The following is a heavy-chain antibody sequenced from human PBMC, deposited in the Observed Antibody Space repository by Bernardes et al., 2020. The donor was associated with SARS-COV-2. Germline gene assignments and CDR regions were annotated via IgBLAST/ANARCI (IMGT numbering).Heavy chain of an antibody. V-gene: IGHV3-13*04. J-gene: IGHJ2*01. D-gene: IGHD4-17*01. Sequence: GGSLRLSCAASGFAFSRYDMHWVRQPTGKGLEWFSSIDTTGDTYYPDSVKGRFTISRENGKNSLYLQMNSLRAGDTAVYYCARVRSYGTVTTKWYFDLWGRGTLVTVSS. CDR3: ARVRSYGTVTTKWYFDL. CDR1: GFAFSRYD. CDR2: IDTTGDT.